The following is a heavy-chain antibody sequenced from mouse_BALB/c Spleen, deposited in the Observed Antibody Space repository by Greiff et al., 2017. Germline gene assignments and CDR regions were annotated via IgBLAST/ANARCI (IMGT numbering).Heavy chain of an antibody. CDR3: ARKNYYDYPFDY. V-gene: IGHV5-9-4*01. J-gene: IGHJ2*01. CDR2: ISSGGSYT. D-gene: IGHD2-4*01. CDR1: GFTFSSYA. Sequence: EVHLVESGGGLVKPGGSLKLSCAASGFTFSSYAMSWVRQSPEKRLEWVAEISSGGSYTYYPDTVTGRFTISRDNAKNTLYLEMSSLRSEDTAMYYCARKNYYDYPFDYWGQGTTLTVSS.